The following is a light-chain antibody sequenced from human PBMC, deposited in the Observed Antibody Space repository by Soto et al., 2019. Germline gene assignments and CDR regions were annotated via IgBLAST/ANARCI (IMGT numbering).Light chain of an antibody. CDR1: SSDIGASNY. CDR2: EVS. J-gene: IGLJ3*02. V-gene: IGLV2-14*01. CDR3: TSYASSTTWV. Sequence: QSVLTQPASVSGSPGQSITVSCTGTSSDIGASNYVSWYQQHPGIAPKLIISEVSNRPSGVSNRFSGSKSGSTASLTISGLQAEDEADYYCTSYASSTTWVFGGGTQLTV.